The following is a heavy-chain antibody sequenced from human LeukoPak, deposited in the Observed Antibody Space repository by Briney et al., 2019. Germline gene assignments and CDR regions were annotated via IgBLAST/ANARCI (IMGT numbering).Heavy chain of an antibody. CDR3: ARREEKTSFDY. CDR2: IYYSGST. V-gene: IGHV4-39*01. D-gene: IGHD1-14*01. CDR1: GGSISSSSYY. J-gene: IGHJ4*02. Sequence: SETLSLTCTVSGGSISSSSYYWGWIRQPPGKGLEWIGSIYYSGSTYYNPSLKSRVTISVDTSKNQFSLKLSSVTAADTAVYYCARREEKTSFDYWGQGTLVTVSS.